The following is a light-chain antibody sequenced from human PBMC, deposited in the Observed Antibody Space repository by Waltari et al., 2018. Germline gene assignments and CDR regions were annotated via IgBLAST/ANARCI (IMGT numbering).Light chain of an antibody. CDR1: QRVSSN. Sequence: EIVMTQSPATLSVSPGERATLSCRASQRVSSNLAWYQQKPGPAPRLLIHGASTRATGIPARFSGSGSGTEFTLTISSLQSEDFAVYYCQQYNNWPPGAFGQGTKVEIK. V-gene: IGKV3-15*01. CDR3: QQYNNWPPGA. J-gene: IGKJ1*01. CDR2: GAS.